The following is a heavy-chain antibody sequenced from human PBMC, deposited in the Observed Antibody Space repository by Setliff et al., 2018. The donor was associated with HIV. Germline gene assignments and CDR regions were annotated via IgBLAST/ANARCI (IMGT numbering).Heavy chain of an antibody. CDR1: GFNFNNHA. V-gene: IGHV3-30*04. D-gene: IGHD2-8*01. Sequence: PGGSLRLSCAASGFNFNNHAMHWVRQAPGKGPECVAVISDDGSAKYYGDSVKGRFTISRDNSKDTLYLDLNSLRSEDTAVYYCVRDVSNGPNSLDPWGQGTLVTVSS. J-gene: IGHJ5*02. CDR3: VRDVSNGPNSLDP. CDR2: ISDDGSAK.